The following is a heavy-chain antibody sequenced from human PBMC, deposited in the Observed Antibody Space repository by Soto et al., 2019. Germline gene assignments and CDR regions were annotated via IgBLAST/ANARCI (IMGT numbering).Heavy chain of an antibody. CDR1: GGSISSSSYY. J-gene: IGHJ4*02. CDR2: INHSGST. Sequence: SETLSLTCTVSGGSISSSSYYWGWIRQPPGKGLEWIGEINHSGSTNYNPSLKSRVTISVDTSKNQFSLKLSSVTAADTAVYYCAGRSGYSYGQFDYWGQGTLVTVSS. V-gene: IGHV4-39*07. CDR3: AGRSGYSYGQFDY. D-gene: IGHD5-18*01.